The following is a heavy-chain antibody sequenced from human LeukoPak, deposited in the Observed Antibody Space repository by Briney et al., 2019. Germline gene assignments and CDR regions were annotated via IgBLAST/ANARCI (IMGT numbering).Heavy chain of an antibody. Sequence: ASVKVSCKASGYTFTGYYMHRVRQAPGQGLEWMGWINPNSGGTNYAQKFQGRVTMTRDTSISTAYMELSRLRSDDTAVYYCARGPAGYCSSTSCYFSSSPEYYFDYWGQGTLVTVSS. CDR3: ARGPAGYCSSTSCYFSSSPEYYFDY. D-gene: IGHD2-2*01. CDR2: INPNSGGT. CDR1: GYTFTGYY. J-gene: IGHJ4*02. V-gene: IGHV1-2*02.